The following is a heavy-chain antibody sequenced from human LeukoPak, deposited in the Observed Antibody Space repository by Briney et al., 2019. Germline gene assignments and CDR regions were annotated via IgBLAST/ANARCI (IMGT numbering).Heavy chain of an antibody. D-gene: IGHD3-22*01. V-gene: IGHV1-18*01. CDR2: ISAYNGNT. CDR1: GYTFTSYG. CDR3: AREPYYDSSGSSYFDY. Sequence: ASVKVSCKASGYTFTSYGISWVRKAPGQGLEWMGWISAYNGNTNYSQKLQGRVTMTTDTSTSTAYMELRSLRSDDTAVYYCAREPYYDSSGSSYFDYWGQGTLVTVSS. J-gene: IGHJ4*02.